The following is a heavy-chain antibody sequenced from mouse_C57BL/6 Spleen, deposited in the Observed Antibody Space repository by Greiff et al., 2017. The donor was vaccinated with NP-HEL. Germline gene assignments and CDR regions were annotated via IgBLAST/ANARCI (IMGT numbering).Heavy chain of an antibody. J-gene: IGHJ3*01. Sequence: VKLMESGAELVKPGASVKLSCKASGYTFTEYTIHWVKQRSGQGLEWIGWFYPGSGSIKYNEKFKDKATLTADKSSSTVYMELSRLTSEDSAVYFCARHEEDFYDGYSFAYWGQGTLVTVSA. D-gene: IGHD2-3*01. CDR2: FYPGSGSI. V-gene: IGHV1-62-2*01. CDR1: GYTFTEYT. CDR3: ARHEEDFYDGYSFAY.